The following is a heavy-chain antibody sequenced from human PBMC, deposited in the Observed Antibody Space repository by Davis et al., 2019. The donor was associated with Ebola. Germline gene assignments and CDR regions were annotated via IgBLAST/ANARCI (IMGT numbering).Heavy chain of an antibody. CDR2: IYNSGSS. J-gene: IGHJ6*02. V-gene: IGHV4-4*08. CDR1: GDSVSRHY. CDR3: ARPVSPGYTYGYYYYDMDV. D-gene: IGHD5-18*01. Sequence: SETLSLTCTVSGDSVSRHYWSWIRQPPGKGLEWIGSIYNSGSSYYNPSVKSRVTISVDTSKNQLSLKLTSVTATDTAVYYCARPVSPGYTYGYYYYDMDVWGQGTTVTVSS.